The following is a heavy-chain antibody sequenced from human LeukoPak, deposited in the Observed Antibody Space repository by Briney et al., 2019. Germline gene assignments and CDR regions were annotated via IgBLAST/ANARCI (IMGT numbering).Heavy chain of an antibody. CDR1: GFTFSSYG. CDR2: ISYDGSNE. J-gene: IGHJ4*02. D-gene: IGHD6-25*01. CDR3: FPGGLDY. Sequence: GGSLRLSCAASGFTFSSYGMHWVRQAPGKGLEWVAVISYDGSNEYYADSVKGRFTISRDNSKNTLYLQMNSLRAEDTAVHYCFPGGLDYWGQGTLVTVSS. V-gene: IGHV3-30*03.